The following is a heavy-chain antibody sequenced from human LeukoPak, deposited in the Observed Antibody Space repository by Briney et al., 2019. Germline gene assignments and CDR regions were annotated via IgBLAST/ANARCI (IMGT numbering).Heavy chain of an antibody. D-gene: IGHD2-2*02. J-gene: IGHJ5*02. CDR2: IIPIFGTA. CDR3: ARSAVSAIQGYCSSTSCHRRWFDP. Sequence: GASVRVSCKASGGTFSSYAISWVRQAPGQGLEWMGGIIPIFGTANYAQKFQGRVTITADESTSTAYMELSSLRSEDTAVYYCARSAVSAIQGYCSSTSCHRRWFDPWGQGTLVTVSS. V-gene: IGHV1-69*13. CDR1: GGTFSSYA.